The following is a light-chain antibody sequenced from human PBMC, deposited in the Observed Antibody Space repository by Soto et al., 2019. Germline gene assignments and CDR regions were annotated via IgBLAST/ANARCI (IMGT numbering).Light chain of an antibody. CDR3: QQYGRT. V-gene: IGKV3-20*01. Sequence: EIVLTQSPGTLSLSPGERATLSCRASQSVSSSYLAWYQQKPGQAPRLLIYGASSRATGIPDRFSGSGSGIDFTLTISRLEPEDFAVYYCQQYGRTFGQGTKLEIK. CDR1: QSVSSSY. J-gene: IGKJ2*01. CDR2: GAS.